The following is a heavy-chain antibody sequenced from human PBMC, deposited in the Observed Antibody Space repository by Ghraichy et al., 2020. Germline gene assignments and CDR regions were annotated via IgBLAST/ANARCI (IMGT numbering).Heavy chain of an antibody. J-gene: IGHJ6*03. V-gene: IGHV3-7*01. CDR3: ARVGYDFWSGYGYYYYYYRDV. D-gene: IGHD3-3*01. CDR1: GFTFSSYW. CDR2: IKQDGSEK. Sequence: GGSLRLSCAASGFTFSSYWMSWVRQAPGKGLEWVANIKQDGSEKYYVDSVKGRFTISRDNAKNSLYLQMNSLRAEDTAVYYCARVGYDFWSGYGYYYYYYRDVWGKGTTVTVSS.